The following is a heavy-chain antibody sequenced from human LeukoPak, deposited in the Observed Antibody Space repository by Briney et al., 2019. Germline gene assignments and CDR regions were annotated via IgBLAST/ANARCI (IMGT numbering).Heavy chain of an antibody. CDR1: GFTFRDYY. V-gene: IGHV3-11*01. J-gene: IGHJ4*02. CDR2: ISSGGSAR. Sequence: PGVSLRLSSAASGFTFRDYYMSWIRQAPGKGLQWVSHISSGGSARYYADSVKGRFTISRDNTKNSLYLQMNSLRAEDTAVYYCVRGDYSDSSGPGYWGQGTLVTVSS. D-gene: IGHD3-22*01. CDR3: VRGDYSDSSGPGY.